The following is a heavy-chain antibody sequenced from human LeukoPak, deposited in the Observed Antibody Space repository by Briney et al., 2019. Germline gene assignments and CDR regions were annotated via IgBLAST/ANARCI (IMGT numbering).Heavy chain of an antibody. CDR2: IIPIFGTA. J-gene: IGHJ6*03. Sequence: SVKVSCKASGGTFSSYAISWVRQAPGQGLEWMGGIIPIFGTANYAQKFQGRVTITADKSTSTAYMELSSLRSEDTAVYYCARDLTLNYYYYYMDVWGKGTTVTISS. V-gene: IGHV1-69*06. CDR3: ARDLTLNYYYYYMDV. CDR1: GGTFSSYA. D-gene: IGHD3-9*01.